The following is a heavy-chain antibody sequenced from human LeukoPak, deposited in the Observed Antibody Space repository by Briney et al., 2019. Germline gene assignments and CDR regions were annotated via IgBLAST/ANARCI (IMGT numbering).Heavy chain of an antibody. J-gene: IGHJ4*02. Sequence: GGSVRLSCAASGFTFSSYAMSWVRQAPGKGLEWVSAIRGCGGSTYYADSVKGRFTISRDNSKNTLYLQMNSLRAEDTAVYYCATPPASRYCSGGSCQNYFDYWGQGTLVTVSS. CDR3: ATPPASRYCSGGSCQNYFDY. V-gene: IGHV3-23*01. CDR1: GFTFSSYA. CDR2: IRGCGGST. D-gene: IGHD2-15*01.